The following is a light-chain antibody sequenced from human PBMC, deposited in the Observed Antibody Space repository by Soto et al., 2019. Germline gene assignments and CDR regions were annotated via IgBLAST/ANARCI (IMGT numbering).Light chain of an antibody. Sequence: DIQLTQSPSFLSASVGDRVTITCRASQGISSYLAWYQQKPGKAPKLLIYTASTLQSGVPSRFSGSGSGTEFTLTISSLQPEDFATHYCQQLNGYPLTFGGGTKVEIK. CDR1: QGISSY. V-gene: IGKV1-9*01. CDR3: QQLNGYPLT. J-gene: IGKJ4*01. CDR2: TAS.